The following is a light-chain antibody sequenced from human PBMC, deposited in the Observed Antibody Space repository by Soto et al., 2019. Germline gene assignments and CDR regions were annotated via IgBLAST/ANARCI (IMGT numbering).Light chain of an antibody. Sequence: EIVMTQSPATLSVSPGERATLSCRASQSVNSNLAWYQQKPDQAPRLLIYGASTRATGIPARFSGSGSGTEFTLTISSLQSEDFAVYYCQQYNNWPPLTFGGGTKVEIK. V-gene: IGKV3-15*01. CDR3: QQYNNWPPLT. CDR1: QSVNSN. J-gene: IGKJ4*01. CDR2: GAS.